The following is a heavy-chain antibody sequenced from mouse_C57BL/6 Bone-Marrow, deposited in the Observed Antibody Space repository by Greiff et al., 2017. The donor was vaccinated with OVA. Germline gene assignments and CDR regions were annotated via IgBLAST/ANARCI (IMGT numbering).Heavy chain of an antibody. Sequence: VQLQQSGAELARPGASVKMSCKASGYTFTSYTMHWVKQRPGQGLEWIGYINPSSGYTKYNQKFKDKATLTADKSSSTAYMQLSSLTSEYSAVYYCAREDGNWFAYWGQGTLVTVSA. CDR2: INPSSGYT. D-gene: IGHD2-1*01. CDR3: AREDGNWFAY. V-gene: IGHV1-4*01. CDR1: GYTFTSYT. J-gene: IGHJ3*01.